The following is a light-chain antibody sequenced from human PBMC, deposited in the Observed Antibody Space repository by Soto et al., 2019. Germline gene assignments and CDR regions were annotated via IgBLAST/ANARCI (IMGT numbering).Light chain of an antibody. Sequence: VVWTKSPATLALSPGERATLSCTASQTVDNYFAGYHQNPGQAPRLLIYDASNRATGIPPRLSGSGSGTDFTLTISSLEPEEFAIYYCQQRSDMALTFGGGTKVE. V-gene: IGKV3-11*01. CDR2: DAS. CDR3: QQRSDMALT. CDR1: QTVDNY. J-gene: IGKJ4*01.